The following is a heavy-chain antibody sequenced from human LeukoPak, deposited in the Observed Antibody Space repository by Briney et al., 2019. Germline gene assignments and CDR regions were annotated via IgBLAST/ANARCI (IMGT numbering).Heavy chain of an antibody. CDR2: ISGSGGST. D-gene: IGHD1-14*01. CDR3: ARTLTAHRYFDY. CDR1: GFTFSSYA. V-gene: IGHV3-23*01. Sequence: GGSLRLSCAASGFTFSSYAMSWVRQAPGKGLEWVSAISGSGGSTYYADSVKGRFTISRDNSKNTLYLQMNSLRAEDTAVYYCARTLTAHRYFDYWGQGTLVTVSS. J-gene: IGHJ4*02.